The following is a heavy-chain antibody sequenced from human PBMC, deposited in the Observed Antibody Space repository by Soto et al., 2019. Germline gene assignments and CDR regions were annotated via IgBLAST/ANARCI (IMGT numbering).Heavy chain of an antibody. CDR2: INPSNEVT. CDR3: MRGGWGDSPIDY. D-gene: IGHD1-26*01. V-gene: IGHV1-2*02. Sequence: QVYLLQSGVEVKKVGASVTVSCKTSGYTFSAYYVHWARRAPGRGFQWLGWINPSNEVTTFSEFFQGRITMTRDTSTNTVHMELNRLTSDDTAVYYCMRGGWGDSPIDYWGQGTQVTVSS. J-gene: IGHJ4*02. CDR1: GYTFSAYY.